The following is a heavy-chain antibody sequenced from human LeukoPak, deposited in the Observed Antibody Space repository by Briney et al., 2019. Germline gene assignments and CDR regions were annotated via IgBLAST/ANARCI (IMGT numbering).Heavy chain of an antibody. CDR3: ATQPCGGGSCYLGH. J-gene: IGHJ4*02. V-gene: IGHV3-30-3*01. CDR2: ISYDGSNK. Sequence: GGSLRLSCAASGFTFNNYAMHWVRQAPGKGLEWMAVISYDGSNKFYAVSLKGRFSISRDNSMNTLYLQMNTLRAEDTAVYYCATQPCGGGSCYLGHWGQGTVVTLSS. D-gene: IGHD2-15*01. CDR1: GFTFNNYA.